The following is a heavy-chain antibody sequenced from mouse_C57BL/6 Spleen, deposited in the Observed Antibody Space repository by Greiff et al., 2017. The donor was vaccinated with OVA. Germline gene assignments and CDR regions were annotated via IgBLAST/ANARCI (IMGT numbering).Heavy chain of an antibody. J-gene: IGHJ1*03. CDR1: GYTFTSYW. CDR3: ARINYGSSYWYFDV. CDR2: INPSNGGT. D-gene: IGHD1-1*01. Sequence: QVQLQQPGTELVKPGASVKLSCKASGYTFTSYWMHWVKQRPGQGLEWIGNINPSNGGTNYNEKLKSKATLTVDKTSSKAYMQLSSLTSEDSAVYDCARINYGSSYWYFDVWGTGTTVTVSS. V-gene: IGHV1-53*01.